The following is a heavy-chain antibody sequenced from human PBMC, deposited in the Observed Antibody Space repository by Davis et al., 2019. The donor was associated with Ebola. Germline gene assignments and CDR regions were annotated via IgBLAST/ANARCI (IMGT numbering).Heavy chain of an antibody. D-gene: IGHD5-18*01. J-gene: IGHJ6*02. CDR1: GGSISSSSYY. CDR2: IYYSGST. Sequence: GSLRLSCTVSGGSISSSSYYWGWIRQPPGKGLEWIGYIYYSGSTNYNPSLKSRVTISVDTSKNQFSLKLSSVTAADTAVYYCASARGRGYSYGHYYYYGMDVWGQGTTVTVSS. V-gene: IGHV4-61*05. CDR3: ASARGRGYSYGHYYYYGMDV.